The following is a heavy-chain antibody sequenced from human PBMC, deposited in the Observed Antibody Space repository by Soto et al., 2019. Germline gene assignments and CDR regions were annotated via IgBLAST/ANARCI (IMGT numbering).Heavy chain of an antibody. J-gene: IGHJ5*02. CDR2: IIPIFGTA. CDR3: ARGKSLLGNWFDP. V-gene: IGHV1-69*13. Sequence: SVKVSCKASGGTFSSYAISWVRQAPGQGLEWMGGIIPIFGTANYAQKFQGRVTITADESTSTAYMEPSSLRSEDTAVYYCARGKSLLGNWFDPWGQGTLVTVSS. CDR1: GGTFSSYA. D-gene: IGHD3-16*01.